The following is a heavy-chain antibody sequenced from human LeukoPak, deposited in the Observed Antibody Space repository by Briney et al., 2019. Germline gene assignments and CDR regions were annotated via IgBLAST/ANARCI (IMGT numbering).Heavy chain of an antibody. V-gene: IGHV4-59*01. CDR2: IYYIGST. J-gene: IGHJ3*02. D-gene: IGHD4-23*01. CDR3: ARHQRGNSDAFTI. Sequence: SETLSLTCTVSGGSINSYYWSWIRQPSGKGLEWIGDIYYIGSTKYNPSLKSLVPISIDTSTHQFSLNLSSVPAADTAVYYCARHQRGNSDAFTIWAQGTMVTVSS. CDR1: GGSINSYY.